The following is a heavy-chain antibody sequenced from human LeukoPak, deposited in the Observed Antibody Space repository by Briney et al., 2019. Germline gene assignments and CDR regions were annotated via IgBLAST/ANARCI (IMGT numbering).Heavy chain of an antibody. J-gene: IGHJ5*01. CDR2: IYYSGST. CDR1: GGSISRGGYY. CDR3: ARAPLAVVPAATTPRNPARSWFDS. D-gene: IGHD2-2*01. V-gene: IGHV4-31*03. Sequence: SQTLTLTCTVSGGSISRGGYYWIWIRQHPGKGLVWIVYIYYSGSTYYNPSLKSRAIISVDPSNNQLSLRLSSATAADTAVYYCARAPLAVVPAATTPRNPARSWFDSWGQGTLVIVSS.